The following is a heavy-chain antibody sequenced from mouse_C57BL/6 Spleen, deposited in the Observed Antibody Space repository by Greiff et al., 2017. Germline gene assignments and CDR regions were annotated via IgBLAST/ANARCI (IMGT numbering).Heavy chain of an antibody. CDR3: ARGDYGSSYAMDY. D-gene: IGHD1-1*01. J-gene: IGHJ4*01. Sequence: EVQLPESGPELVKPGASVKISCKASGYSFTGYYMNWVKQSPEKSLEWIGEINPGTGGTTYNQKFKAKATLTVDKSSSTAYMQLKSRTSEDSAVYYCARGDYGSSYAMDYWGQGTSVTVSS. CDR2: INPGTGGT. V-gene: IGHV1-42*01. CDR1: GYSFTGYY.